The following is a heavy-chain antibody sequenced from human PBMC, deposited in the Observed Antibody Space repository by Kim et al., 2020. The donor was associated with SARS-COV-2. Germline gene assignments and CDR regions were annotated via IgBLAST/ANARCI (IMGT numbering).Heavy chain of an antibody. CDR3: TTLITLTTNYYYDMDV. Sequence: SVKGRFTISRDNAENSLYLQMNSLRVEDTAVYYCTTLITLTTNYYYDMDVWGQGTTVTVSS. D-gene: IGHD4-17*01. J-gene: IGHJ6*02. V-gene: IGHV3-21*01.